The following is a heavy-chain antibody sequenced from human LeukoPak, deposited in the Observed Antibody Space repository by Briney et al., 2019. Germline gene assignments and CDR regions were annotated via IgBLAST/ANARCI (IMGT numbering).Heavy chain of an antibody. Sequence: GGSLRLSCAASGFVLSDYGIHWVRQGIGKGLDWVSGIGSAGDKYYAGSERGRFTISRENAENFVYLQMNGLRAEDTAIYYCVRAKRETSSRPWTSGMDVWGQGTTVTASS. D-gene: IGHD3/OR15-3a*01. J-gene: IGHJ6*02. CDR1: GFVLSDYG. CDR2: IGSAGDK. V-gene: IGHV3-13*01. CDR3: VRAKRETSSRPWTSGMDV.